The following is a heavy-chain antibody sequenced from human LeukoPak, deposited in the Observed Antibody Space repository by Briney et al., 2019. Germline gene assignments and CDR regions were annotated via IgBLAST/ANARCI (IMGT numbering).Heavy chain of an antibody. J-gene: IGHJ4*02. CDR1: GYTFTSYY. V-gene: IGHV1-46*01. CDR3: ARDQLRGSYGNAPVDY. Sequence: ASVKVSCKASGYTFTSYYMHWVRQAPGQGLEWMGIINPSGGSTSYAQKFQGRVTMTRDMSTSTVYMELSSLRSEDTAVYYCARDQLRGSYGNAPVDYWGQGTLVTVSS. CDR2: INPSGGST. D-gene: IGHD1-26*01.